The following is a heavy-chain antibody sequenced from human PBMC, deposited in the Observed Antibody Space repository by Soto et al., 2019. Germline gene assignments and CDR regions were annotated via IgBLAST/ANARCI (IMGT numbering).Heavy chain of an antibody. J-gene: IGHJ3*02. CDR2: IIPIFGTA. CDR3: GVIWDAFDI. V-gene: IGHV1-69*06. D-gene: IGHD3-22*01. CDR1: GGTFSSYA. Sequence: SVKVSCKASGGTFSSYATSWVLQAPGQVLEWMGGIIPIFGTANYAQKFQGRVTITADKSTSTAYMELSSLRSEDTAVYYCGVIWDAFDIWGQGTMVTVS.